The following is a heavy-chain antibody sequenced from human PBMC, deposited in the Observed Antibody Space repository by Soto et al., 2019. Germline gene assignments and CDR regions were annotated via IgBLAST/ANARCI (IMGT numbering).Heavy chain of an antibody. CDR1: GDSLRNYY. CDR3: ARLKRGYSYGSIIDF. J-gene: IGHJ4*01. Sequence: SETLSLTCTVSGDSLRNYYWSWIRQPPGKGLQYIGYIFYSGSTTYDPSLKSRVAISVDTSRNQFALKLRSVTAADTATYYCARLKRGYSYGSIIDFWGRGTLVTVS. D-gene: IGHD5-18*01. CDR2: IFYSGST. V-gene: IGHV4-59*01.